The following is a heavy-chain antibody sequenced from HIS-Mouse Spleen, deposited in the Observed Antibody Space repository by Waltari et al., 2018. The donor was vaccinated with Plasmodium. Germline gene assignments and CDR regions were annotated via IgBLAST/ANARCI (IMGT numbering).Heavy chain of an antibody. CDR2: ISYDGSNK. Sequence: QVQLVESGGGVVQPGRSLRLSCADSGFTFSSYGMHWVRQAPGKGLEWVAVISYDGSNKYYADSVKGRFTISRDNSKNTLYLQMNSLRAEDTAVYYCAKDRRSSSWYVDYWGQGTLVTVSS. CDR3: AKDRRSSSWYVDY. D-gene: IGHD6-13*01. J-gene: IGHJ4*02. CDR1: GFTFSSYG. V-gene: IGHV3-30*18.